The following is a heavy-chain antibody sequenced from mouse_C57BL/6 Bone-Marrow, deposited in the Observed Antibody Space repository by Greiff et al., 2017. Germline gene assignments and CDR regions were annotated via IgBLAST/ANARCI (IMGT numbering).Heavy chain of an antibody. J-gene: IGHJ4*01. CDR3: ASSNYYGRPYYYAMDY. V-gene: IGHV1-53*01. Sequence: QVQLQQPGTELVKPGASVKLSCKASGYTFTSYWMHWVKQRPGQGLEWIGNINPSNGGTNYNEKFKSKATLTVDKSSSTAYMQLSSLTSEDSVVYYCASSNYYGRPYYYAMDYWGQGTSVTVSS. CDR2: INPSNGGT. CDR1: GYTFTSYW. D-gene: IGHD1-1*01.